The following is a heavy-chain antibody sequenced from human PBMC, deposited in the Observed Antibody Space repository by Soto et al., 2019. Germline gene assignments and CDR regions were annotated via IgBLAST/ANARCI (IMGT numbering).Heavy chain of an antibody. CDR2: IYHSGST. CDR1: GGSISSGGYS. J-gene: IGHJ5*02. D-gene: IGHD3-3*01. V-gene: IGHV4-30-2*01. Sequence: QLQLQESGSGLVKPSQTLSLTCAVSGGSISSGGYSWSWIRQPPGKGLEWIGYIYHSGSTYYNPSLKSRVTISVDRSKNQFSLKLSSVTAADTAVYYCARGYSIFGVVRKGVRFDPWGQGTLVTVSS. CDR3: ARGYSIFGVVRKGVRFDP.